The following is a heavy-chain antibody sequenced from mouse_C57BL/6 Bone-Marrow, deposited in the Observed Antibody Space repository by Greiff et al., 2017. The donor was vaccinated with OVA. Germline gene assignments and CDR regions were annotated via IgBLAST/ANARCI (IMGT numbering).Heavy chain of an antibody. D-gene: IGHD1-1*01. CDR2: LDPSASYT. CDR1: GYTFTSYW. V-gene: IGHV1-59*01. J-gene: IGHJ1*03. Sequence: QVQLQQSGAELVRPGTSVKLSCKASGYTFTSYWMHWVKQRPGQGLEWIGVLDPSASYTNYNQKFKGKATLTVDTSSSTAYMQLSSLTSEDSAVYYCASNITTPYWYFDVWGTGTTVTVSS. CDR3: ASNITTPYWYFDV.